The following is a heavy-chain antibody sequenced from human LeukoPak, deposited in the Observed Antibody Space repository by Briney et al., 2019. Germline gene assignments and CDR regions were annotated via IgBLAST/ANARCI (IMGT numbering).Heavy chain of an antibody. CDR2: IYYSGST. CDR1: GGSISSYY. D-gene: IGHD3-10*01. J-gene: IGHJ4*02. Sequence: KSSETLSLTCTVSGGSISSYYWSWIRQPPGKGLEWIGYIYYSGSTNYNPSLKSRVTISVDTSKNQFSLKLSSVTAADTAVYYCARLRGLLWFGELFDYWGQGTLVAVSS. V-gene: IGHV4-59*01. CDR3: ARLRGLLWFGELFDY.